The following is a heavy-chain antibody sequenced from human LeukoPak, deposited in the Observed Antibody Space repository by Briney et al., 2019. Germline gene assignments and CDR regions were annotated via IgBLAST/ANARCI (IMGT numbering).Heavy chain of an antibody. Sequence: GASVTVSCTASGYIFTSHYMHWVRQAPGEGLEWLGLINPSGSSTLYAQKFQGRITMTRDMSTTTDNMEISSQTYDDTAVYYCARHNSVGDVAWWFDPWGQGTLVTVSS. V-gene: IGHV1-46*01. CDR2: INPSGSST. CDR1: GYIFTSHY. J-gene: IGHJ5*02. CDR3: ARHNSVGDVAWWFDP. D-gene: IGHD1-26*01.